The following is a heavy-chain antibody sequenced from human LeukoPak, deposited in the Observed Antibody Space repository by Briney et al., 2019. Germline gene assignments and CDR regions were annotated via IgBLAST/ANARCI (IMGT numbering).Heavy chain of an antibody. CDR2: LSGSGGNT. V-gene: IGHV3-23*01. CDR3: ARDRVRDGGGLGY. CDR1: GFTFSAYA. D-gene: IGHD3-10*01. Sequence: GGSLRLSCAASGFTFSAYAMSWVRQAPGKGLEWVSALSGSGGNTFYVDSVKGRFTISRDNSKNTLYLQMNSLRAEDTAVYYCARDRVRDGGGLGYWGQGTLVTVSS. J-gene: IGHJ4*02.